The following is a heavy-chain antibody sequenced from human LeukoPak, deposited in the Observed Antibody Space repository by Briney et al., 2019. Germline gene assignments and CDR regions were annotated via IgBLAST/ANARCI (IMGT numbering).Heavy chain of an antibody. J-gene: IGHJ6*04. CDR2: INHSGST. D-gene: IGHD2-15*01. CDR3: ARLVGAPPYCSGGSCYGNYYGMDV. Sequence: SETLSLTCAVYGGSFSGYYWSWIRQPPGQGLEWIGEINHSGSTNYNPSLKSRVTISVDTSKNQFSLKLSSVTAADTAVYYCARLVGAPPYCSGGSCYGNYYGMDVWGKGTTVTVSS. CDR1: GGSFSGYY. V-gene: IGHV4-34*01.